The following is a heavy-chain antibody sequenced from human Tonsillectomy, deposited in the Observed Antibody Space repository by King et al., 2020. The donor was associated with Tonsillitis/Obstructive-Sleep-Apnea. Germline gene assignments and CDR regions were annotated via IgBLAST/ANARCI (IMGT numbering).Heavy chain of an antibody. CDR3: ARAYDSSGYYSYGMDV. J-gene: IGHJ6*02. Sequence: VQLVESGGGLVQPGGSLRLSCAASGFTFSSYDMHWVRQATGKGLEWVSGIGTAGDPYYPGSVKGRFTISSENAKNSLYLQMNSLRAGDTAVYYCARAYDSSGYYSYGMDVWGQGTTVTVSS. CDR1: GFTFSSYD. CDR2: IGTAGDP. V-gene: IGHV3-13*05. D-gene: IGHD3-22*01.